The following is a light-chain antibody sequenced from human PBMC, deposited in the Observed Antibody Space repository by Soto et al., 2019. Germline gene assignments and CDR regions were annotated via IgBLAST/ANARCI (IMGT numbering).Light chain of an antibody. CDR1: SSDVGFYNY. CDR3: SSYTTSSTRV. V-gene: IGLV2-14*01. CDR2: EVS. Sequence: QSVLTQPVSVSGSPGQSIAISCTGSSSDVGFYNYVSWYQQHPGEVPKLIIFEVSNRPSGVSNRFSGSKSGNTASLTISGLQAEDEAAYYCSSYTTSSTRVFGTGTKLTVL. J-gene: IGLJ1*01.